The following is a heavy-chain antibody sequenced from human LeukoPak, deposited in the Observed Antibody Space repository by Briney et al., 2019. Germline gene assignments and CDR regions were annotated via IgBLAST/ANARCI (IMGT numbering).Heavy chain of an antibody. CDR2: ISYDGSNK. CDR3: AREVRYYDSSGSGFDP. CDR1: GFTFSSYN. D-gene: IGHD3-22*01. J-gene: IGHJ5*02. V-gene: IGHV3-30*03. Sequence: GGSLRLSCAASGFTFSSYNMNWVRQAPGKGLEWVAVISYDGSNKYYADSVKGRFTISRDNSKNTLYLQMNSLRAEDTAVYYCAREVRYYDSSGSGFDPWGQGTLVTVSS.